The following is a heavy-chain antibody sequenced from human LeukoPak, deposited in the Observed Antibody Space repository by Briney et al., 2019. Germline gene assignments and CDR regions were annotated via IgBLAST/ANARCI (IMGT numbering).Heavy chain of an antibody. D-gene: IGHD3-22*01. J-gene: IGHJ4*02. V-gene: IGHV3-23*01. CDR2: ISGSGDNT. CDR3: AKGSYYDSSGSFYFDY. CDR1: GFTFSSYA. Sequence: PGGSLRLSCAASGFTFSSYAMSWVRQAPGKGLEWVSGISGSGDNTYYADSVKGRFTISRVNSKNTLYVHVNSLGTEDTAAYYCAKGSYYDSSGSFYFDYWGQGTLVTVSS.